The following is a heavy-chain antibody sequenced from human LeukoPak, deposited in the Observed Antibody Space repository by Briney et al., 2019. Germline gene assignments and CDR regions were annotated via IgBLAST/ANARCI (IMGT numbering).Heavy chain of an antibody. J-gene: IGHJ4*02. V-gene: IGHV3-48*02. Sequence: GGSLRLSCAASGFTYSTYSMNWVRQAPGKGLEWVSYISSGSSTKYYADSVKGRFTISRDNAKNSLYLQMKSLRDEDTAVYYCARDPVETGTTGIDYWGQGTLVTVSS. CDR2: ISSGSSTK. CDR1: GFTYSTYS. D-gene: IGHD1-7*01. CDR3: ARDPVETGTTGIDY.